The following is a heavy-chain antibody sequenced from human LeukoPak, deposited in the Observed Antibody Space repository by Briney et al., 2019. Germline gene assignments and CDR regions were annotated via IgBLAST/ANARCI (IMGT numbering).Heavy chain of an antibody. Sequence: PGGSLRLSCAASGFTFSSYAMSWVRQAPGKGLEWVSGISGSGGTTYYADSVQGRFTISRDNSKKTQFLQMSSLRAEDTAVYYCAKGDVVTAIFPLDYWGQGTLVIVSS. V-gene: IGHV3-23*01. CDR3: AKGDVVTAIFPLDY. D-gene: IGHD5-12*01. J-gene: IGHJ4*02. CDR1: GFTFSSYA. CDR2: ISGSGGTT.